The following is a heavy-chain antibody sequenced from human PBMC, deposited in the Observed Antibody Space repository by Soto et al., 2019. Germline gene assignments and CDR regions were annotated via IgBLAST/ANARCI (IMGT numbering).Heavy chain of an antibody. V-gene: IGHV4-59*01. CDR3: AGLRRYAGSPIDY. CDR1: GGSLISGS. Sequence: SETLSLTCTVSGGSLISGSWSWIRQPPGKGLEWIGYISHSGNTNYNPSVKSRVTLSVDTPSNQFSLRLSSVTTADTAVYYCAGLRRYAGSPIDYWGQGTLVTVSS. J-gene: IGHJ4*02. CDR2: ISHSGNT. D-gene: IGHD2-15*01.